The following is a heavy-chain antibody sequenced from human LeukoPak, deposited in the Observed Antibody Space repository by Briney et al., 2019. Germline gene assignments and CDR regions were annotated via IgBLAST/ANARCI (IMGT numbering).Heavy chain of an antibody. CDR3: AKSKFQLLYLDY. Sequence: PGGSLRLSCAASGFTFSSYAMSWVRQAPGKGLEWVSAISGSGGTTYYADSVKGRFTISRGNSKNTLYLQMNSLRAEDTAVYYCAKSKFQLLYLDYWGQGTLVTVSS. D-gene: IGHD2-2*02. CDR1: GFTFSSYA. CDR2: ISGSGGTT. J-gene: IGHJ4*02. V-gene: IGHV3-23*01.